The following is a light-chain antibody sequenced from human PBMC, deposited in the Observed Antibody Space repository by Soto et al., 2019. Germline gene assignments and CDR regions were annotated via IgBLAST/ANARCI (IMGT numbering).Light chain of an antibody. J-gene: IGKJ1*01. Sequence: DVQITQSPSCLSACVGDRVTXXCRASQGISTYLNWYQQKPGRAPKIXIYAASSLQSGVPSRFSGSGAGTDFTLTISSLQPEDFATYSCQQSYNSPQTFGQGTKVDI. CDR1: QGISTY. CDR2: AAS. CDR3: QQSYNSPQT. V-gene: IGKV1-39*01.